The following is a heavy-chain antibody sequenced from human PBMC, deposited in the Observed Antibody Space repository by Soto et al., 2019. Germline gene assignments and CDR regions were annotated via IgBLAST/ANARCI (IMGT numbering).Heavy chain of an antibody. J-gene: IGHJ6*02. CDR2: ISISSSTI. Sequence: EVQLVESGGGLVQRGGSLRLSCAASGLTFSSYSMNWVRQAPGKGLEWVSYISISSSTIYYADSVKGRFTISRDNAKNSLYLQMNSLRAEDTAVYYCAVGEESRYYYYGMDVWGQGTTVTVS. CDR3: AVGEESRYYYYGMDV. CDR1: GLTFSSYS. V-gene: IGHV3-48*01.